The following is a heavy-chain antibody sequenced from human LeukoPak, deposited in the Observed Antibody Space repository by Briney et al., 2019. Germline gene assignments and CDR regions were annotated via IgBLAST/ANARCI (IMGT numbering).Heavy chain of an antibody. D-gene: IGHD3-10*01. CDR3: ARAPYPYGSGSHHYFDY. V-gene: IGHV3-48*03. CDR1: GFTFSSYE. J-gene: IGHJ4*02. CDR2: ISSSGSTI. Sequence: AGGSLRLSCAPSGFTFSSYEMHWVRQAPGKGLEWVSYISSSGSTIYYADSVKGRFTISRDNAKNSLYLQMNSLRAEDTAVYYCARAPYPYGSGSHHYFDYWGQGTLVTVSS.